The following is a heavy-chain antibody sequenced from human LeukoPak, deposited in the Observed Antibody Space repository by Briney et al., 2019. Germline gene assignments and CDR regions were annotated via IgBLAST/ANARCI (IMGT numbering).Heavy chain of an antibody. J-gene: IGHJ4*02. CDR2: ISGTGGRT. CDR1: GFTFRSYG. D-gene: IGHD2-15*01. V-gene: IGHV3-23*01. Sequence: GGTLRLSCAASGFTFRSYGMNWVRQAPGKGLEWVSSISGTGGRTYYADSVKGRFTISRDNSKNTLDLQMNSLRAEDTAVYYCAKDEGSYFDYWGQGTLVTVSS. CDR3: AKDEGSYFDY.